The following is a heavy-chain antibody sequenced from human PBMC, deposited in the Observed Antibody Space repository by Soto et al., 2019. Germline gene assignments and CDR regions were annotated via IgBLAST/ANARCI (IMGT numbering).Heavy chain of an antibody. V-gene: IGHV3-33*01. Sequence: WGSLRLSCAASGFTFSSYGMHWVRQAPGKGLEWVAVIWYDGSNKYYADSVKGRFTISRDNSKNTLYLQMNSLRAEDTAVYYCARDTRYRSGWSDYWGQGTLVTVSS. CDR1: GFTFSSYG. J-gene: IGHJ4*02. D-gene: IGHD6-19*01. CDR3: ARDTRYRSGWSDY. CDR2: IWYDGSNK.